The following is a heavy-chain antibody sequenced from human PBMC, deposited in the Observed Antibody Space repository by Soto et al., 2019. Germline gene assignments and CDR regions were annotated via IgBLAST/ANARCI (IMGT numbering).Heavy chain of an antibody. CDR1: GCSFTSYW. CDR2: IYPGDSDT. D-gene: IGHD3-3*01. J-gene: IGHJ6*03. CDR3: ARLGDFWSGYYVYYYYMDV. V-gene: IGHV5-51*01. Sequence: GESLKISCKGSGCSFTSYWIGWVRQMPGKGLEWMGIIYPGDSDTRYSPSFQGQVTISADKSISTAYLQWSSLKASDTAMYYCARLGDFWSGYYVYYYYMDVWGKGTTVTVSS.